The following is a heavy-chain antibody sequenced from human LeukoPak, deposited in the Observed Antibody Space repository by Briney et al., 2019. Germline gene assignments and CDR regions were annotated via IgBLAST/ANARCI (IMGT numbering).Heavy chain of an antibody. CDR2: MNPNSGNT. CDR1: GYTFTSYD. CDR3: ARDYDSSGSAGV. J-gene: IGHJ4*02. Sequence: ASVKVSCKASGYTFTSYDINWVRQATGRGLEWMGWMNPNSGNTGYAQKFQGRVTITADESTSTAYMELSSLRSEDTAVYYCARDYDSSGSAGVWGQGTLVTVSS. V-gene: IGHV1-8*01. D-gene: IGHD3-22*01.